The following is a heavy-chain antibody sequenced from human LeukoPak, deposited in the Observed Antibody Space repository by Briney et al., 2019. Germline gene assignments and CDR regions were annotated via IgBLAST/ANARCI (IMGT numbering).Heavy chain of an antibody. D-gene: IGHD2-2*01. J-gene: IGHJ6*03. CDR3: AKGALGYCSSASCYGVGYYYYMDV. Sequence: GGSLRLSCAASGFTFSSYGMHWVRQAPGKGLEWVAFIRYDGSNKYYADSVKGRFTISRDNSKNTLYLQMNSLRAEDTAVYYCAKGALGYCSSASCYGVGYYYYMDVWGKGTTVTISS. CDR2: IRYDGSNK. CDR1: GFTFSSYG. V-gene: IGHV3-30*02.